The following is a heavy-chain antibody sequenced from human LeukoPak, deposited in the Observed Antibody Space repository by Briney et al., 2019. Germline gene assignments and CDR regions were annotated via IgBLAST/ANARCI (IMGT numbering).Heavy chain of an antibody. CDR1: GFIFDDYG. Sequence: PGGSLRLSCAASGFIFDDYGMSWVRQTPGKGLERVSGINWNGVSTGYADSVKGRFTISRDNAKNSLYLQMNSLRAEDTALYYCARAGMTTVTNYFDYWGQGTLVTVSS. CDR2: INWNGVST. V-gene: IGHV3-20*04. CDR3: ARAGMTTVTNYFDY. J-gene: IGHJ4*02. D-gene: IGHD4-17*01.